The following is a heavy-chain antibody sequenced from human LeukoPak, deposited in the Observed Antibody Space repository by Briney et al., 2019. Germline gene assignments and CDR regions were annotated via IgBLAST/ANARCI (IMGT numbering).Heavy chain of an antibody. CDR3: TKDYYYDNSAYYLFDS. CDR2: ISWNSGSV. J-gene: IGHJ4*02. V-gene: IGHV3-9*01. CDR1: GFRFDDYA. Sequence: PGRSLRLSCAASGFRFDDYAMHWVRQAPGKGQEWVSGISWNSGSVDYADSVKGRFTISRDNAKNSLYLQMNSLRAEDTALYYCTKDYYYDNSAYYLFDSWGQRTLVTVSS. D-gene: IGHD3-22*01.